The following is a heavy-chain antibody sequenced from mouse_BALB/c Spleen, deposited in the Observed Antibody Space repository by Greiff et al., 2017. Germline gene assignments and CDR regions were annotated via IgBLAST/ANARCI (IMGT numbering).Heavy chain of an antibody. Sequence: EVKLMESGGGLVQPKGSLKLSCAASGFTFNTYAMNWVRQAPGKGLEWVARIRSKSNNYATYYADSVKDRFTISRDDSQSMLYLQMNNLKTEDTAMYYCARTGFDYWGQGTTLTVSS. CDR1: GFTFNTYA. V-gene: IGHV10-1*02. CDR2: IRSKSNNYAT. J-gene: IGHJ2*01. D-gene: IGHD4-1*01. CDR3: ARTGFDY.